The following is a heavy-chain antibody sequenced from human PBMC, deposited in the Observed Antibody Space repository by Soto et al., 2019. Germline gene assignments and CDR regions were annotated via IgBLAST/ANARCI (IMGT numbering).Heavy chain of an antibody. D-gene: IGHD3-16*01. Sequence: GGSLRLSCKVSGFTFSSYGMHWVRQAPGKGLEWVAVIAFDGSFKYYVDSVKDRFTISRDNSKNTLYLQMDRLGVEDTALYYCANSAYYDTFSCFPALSFRGHGTPVPTSS. CDR1: GFTFSSYG. CDR2: IAFDGSFK. CDR3: ANSAYYDTFSCFPALSF. J-gene: IGHJ4*01. V-gene: IGHV3-30*18.